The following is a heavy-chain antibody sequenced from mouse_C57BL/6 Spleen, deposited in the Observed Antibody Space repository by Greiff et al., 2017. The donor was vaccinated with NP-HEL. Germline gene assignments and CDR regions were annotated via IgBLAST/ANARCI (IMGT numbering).Heavy chain of an antibody. CDR3: ARSRYPDMDY. CDR2: IYPCNGGT. J-gene: IGHJ4*01. Sequence: QVQPQQPGTELVKPGASVKLSCQAFGHTFPSYRMPRVKPRPGQGPEWDGNIYPCNGGTNYNEKFKSKATLTVDKSASTAYMQLSSLTSEDSAVYYCARSRYPDMDYWGQGTSVTVSS. CDR1: GHTFPSYR. V-gene: IGHV1-53*01.